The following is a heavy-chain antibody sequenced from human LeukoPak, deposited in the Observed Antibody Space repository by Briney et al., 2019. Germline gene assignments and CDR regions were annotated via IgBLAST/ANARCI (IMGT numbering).Heavy chain of an antibody. CDR3: ARVIVVVPAAITQTFDP. V-gene: IGHV1-8*01. J-gene: IGHJ5*02. CDR1: GYTFTSYD. Sequence: ASVKVSCKASGYTFTSYDINWVRQATGQGLEWMGWMNPNSGNTGYAQKFQGRVTMTRNTSISTAYMELSSLRSEDTAVYYCARVIVVVPAAITQTFDPWGQGTLVTVSS. CDR2: MNPNSGNT. D-gene: IGHD2-2*01.